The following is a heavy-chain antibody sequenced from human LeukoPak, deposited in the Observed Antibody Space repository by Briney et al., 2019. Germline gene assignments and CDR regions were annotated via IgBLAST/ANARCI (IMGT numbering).Heavy chain of an antibody. D-gene: IGHD4-17*01. CDR2: IYYTGST. J-gene: IGHJ4*02. CDR3: ARGGTTNDY. CDR1: GSSLSSYY. V-gene: IGHV4-59*01. Sequence: SQTLSLTCTVSGSSLSSYYWSWIRQPPGKALEWIGYIYYTGSTNYNPSLRSRVTISVDTSRNQFSLKLSSVTAADTAVYYCARGGTTNDYWGQGTLVTVSS.